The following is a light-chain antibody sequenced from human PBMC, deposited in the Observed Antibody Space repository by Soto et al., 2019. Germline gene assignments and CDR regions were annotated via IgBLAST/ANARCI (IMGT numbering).Light chain of an antibody. V-gene: IGLV2-14*01. Sequence: QSLLTQPASVSGSPGQSITISCTGTSSDVGGYNYVSWYQQHPGKAPKLMIYDVGNRPSGVSNRFSGSKSGNTASLTISGLQAEDEADYYCSSDTSSSTYVFGTGTKVTVL. CDR1: SSDVGGYNY. CDR3: SSDTSSSTYV. CDR2: DVG. J-gene: IGLJ1*01.